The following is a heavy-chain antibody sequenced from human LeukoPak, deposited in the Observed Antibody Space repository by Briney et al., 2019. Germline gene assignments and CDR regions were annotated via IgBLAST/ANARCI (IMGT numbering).Heavy chain of an antibody. CDR2: YDPVDDER. D-gene: IGHD3-10*01. CDR1: GHTLRDLS. J-gene: IGHJ4*02. V-gene: IGHV1-24*01. CDR3: STETAGNY. Sequence: ASVKVSCKAFGHTLRDLSIHWVRQAPGKGLEWMGEYDPVDDERIYSEKFLSRVTLTEDTSTDTAYMELTSLRSDVTAVYYCSTETAGNYWGQGTLVTVSS.